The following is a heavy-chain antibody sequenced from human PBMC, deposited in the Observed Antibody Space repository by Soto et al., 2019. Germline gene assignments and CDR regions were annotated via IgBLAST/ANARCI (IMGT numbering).Heavy chain of an antibody. CDR1: GGTFSSYA. V-gene: IGHV1-69*12. Sequence: QVQLVQSGAEVKKPGSSVKVSCKASGGTFSSYAISWVRQAPGQGLEWMGGIIPIFGTANYAQKFQGRVTITADESTSTAYMELSSLRSEDTAVYYCARDPKDYYESSGYVNYAFDIWGQGTMVTVSS. CDR2: IIPIFGTA. J-gene: IGHJ3*02. CDR3: ARDPKDYYESSGYVNYAFDI. D-gene: IGHD3-22*01.